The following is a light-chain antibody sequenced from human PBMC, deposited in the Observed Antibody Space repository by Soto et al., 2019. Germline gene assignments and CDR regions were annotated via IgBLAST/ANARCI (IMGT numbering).Light chain of an antibody. CDR1: QNIATQF. V-gene: IGKV3-20*01. J-gene: IGKJ2*01. CDR3: QQNSSSSEYT. Sequence: VLTQSPGTLSLSPGERATLSCRASQNIATQFFTWYQQRPGQAPRVLIYGTSTRATGIPDRFSGSGSGTDFTLTISRLEPEDFAVYYCQQNSSSSEYTFGQGTKLEIK. CDR2: GTS.